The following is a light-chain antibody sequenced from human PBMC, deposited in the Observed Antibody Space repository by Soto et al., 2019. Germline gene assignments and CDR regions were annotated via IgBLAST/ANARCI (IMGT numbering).Light chain of an antibody. V-gene: IGKV1-33*01. CDR1: QDITNY. CDR3: HQCHDLPRT. Sequence: DIQMTQSPSSLSASVGDRVTMTCQASQDITNYLNWYQQKPGKAPKLLIYDASNLETGVPSRFSGSGSGTEFSFTISSLQPEDIATYYCHQCHDLPRTFGQGTKLEI. J-gene: IGKJ2*01. CDR2: DAS.